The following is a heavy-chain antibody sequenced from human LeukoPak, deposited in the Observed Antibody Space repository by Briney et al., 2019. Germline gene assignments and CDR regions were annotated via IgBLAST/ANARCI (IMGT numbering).Heavy chain of an antibody. D-gene: IGHD3-3*01. CDR3: ARHLTHYDFWSGSPYYYYYMDV. CDR1: GYSFTSYW. J-gene: IGHJ6*03. Sequence: GGSLKISCKGSGYSFTSYWIGWVRQMPGKGLEWMGIIYPGDSDTRYSPSFQGQVTISADKSISTAYLQWSSLKASDTAMYYCARHLTHYDFWSGSPYYYYYMDVWGKGTTVTVSS. V-gene: IGHV5-51*01. CDR2: IYPGDSDT.